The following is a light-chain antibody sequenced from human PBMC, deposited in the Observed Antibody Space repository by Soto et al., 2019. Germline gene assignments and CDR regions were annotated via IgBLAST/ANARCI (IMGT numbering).Light chain of an antibody. Sequence: DIQMTQSPSSLSASVGDKVTITCRASQGISNYLAWYQQKPGKVPTLLIYSASTLQSGVPSRFSGSGSGTAFTLTISSPQPEDVATYYCQRYDSAPWTVGQGTKVEIK. J-gene: IGKJ1*01. CDR2: SAS. CDR1: QGISNY. V-gene: IGKV1-27*01. CDR3: QRYDSAPWT.